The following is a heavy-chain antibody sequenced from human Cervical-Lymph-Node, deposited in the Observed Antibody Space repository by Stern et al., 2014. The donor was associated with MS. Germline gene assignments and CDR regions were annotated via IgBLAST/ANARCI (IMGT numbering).Heavy chain of an antibody. Sequence: QVQLVQSGAEVKKPGSSVKVSCKASGGTFSNYAISWVRQAPGQGLEWMGGIIPISRIENYAQTSQGRLTITADESTGTAYMELISLRSEDTAVYYCARSRGYCSGSACYRSFGPWGQGTLVTVSS. CDR2: IIPISRIE. D-gene: IGHD2-15*01. CDR3: ARSRGYCSGSACYRSFGP. V-gene: IGHV1-69*01. J-gene: IGHJ5*02. CDR1: GGTFSNYA.